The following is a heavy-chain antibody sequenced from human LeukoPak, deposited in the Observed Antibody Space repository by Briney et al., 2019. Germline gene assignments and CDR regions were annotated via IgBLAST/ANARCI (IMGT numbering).Heavy chain of an antibody. CDR2: ISAYNGNT. CDR3: ARDRSEWFGLSYFDY. J-gene: IGHJ4*02. Sequence: ASVKRSCKASGYTFTSYGISWVRQAPGQGLEWMGWISAYNGNTNYAQKFQGRVTMTRDMSTSTVYMELSSLRSEDTAVYYCARDRSEWFGLSYFDYWGQGTLVTVSS. V-gene: IGHV1-18*01. CDR1: GYTFTSYG. D-gene: IGHD3-10*01.